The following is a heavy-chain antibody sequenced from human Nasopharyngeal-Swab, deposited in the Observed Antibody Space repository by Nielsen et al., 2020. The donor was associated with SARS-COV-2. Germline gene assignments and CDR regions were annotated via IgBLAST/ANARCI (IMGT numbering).Heavy chain of an antibody. CDR2: INAGNGNT. J-gene: IGHJ4*02. CDR3: ARAGMGRGFDY. Sequence: WVRQAPGQRLGWMGWINAGNGNTKYSQKFQGRVTITRDTSASTAYMELSSLRSEDTAVYYCARAGMGRGFDYWGQGTLVTVSS. V-gene: IGHV1-3*01. D-gene: IGHD3-10*01.